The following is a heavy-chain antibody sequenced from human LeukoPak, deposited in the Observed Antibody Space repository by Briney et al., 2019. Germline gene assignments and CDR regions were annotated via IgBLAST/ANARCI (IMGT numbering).Heavy chain of an antibody. V-gene: IGHV1-18*01. D-gene: IGHD3-3*01. CDR3: ARDRYDFWSGYYQAPDY. CDR1: GYTFTSYG. CDR2: ISAYNGNT. Sequence: ASVKVSCKASGYTFTSYGISWVRQAPGQGLEWMGWISAYNGNTNYAQKLQGRVTMTTDTSTSTAYMELRSLRSDDTAVYYCARDRYDFWSGYYQAPDYWGQGTLATVSS. J-gene: IGHJ4*02.